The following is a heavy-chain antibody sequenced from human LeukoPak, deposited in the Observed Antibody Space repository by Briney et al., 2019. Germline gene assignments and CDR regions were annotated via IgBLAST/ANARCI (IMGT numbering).Heavy chain of an antibody. CDR2: INQDGREI. CDR3: ARGGLPGGFDY. Sequence: GGSLRLSCAASGFAVSRSWMTWVRQAPGKGLEWVANINQDGREIDYVDSVRGRFTISRDNAENSLCLQMNSLRAEDTAVYYCARGGLPGGFDYWGQGTPVTVSS. J-gene: IGHJ4*02. CDR1: GFAVSRSW. V-gene: IGHV3-7*03. D-gene: IGHD4-23*01.